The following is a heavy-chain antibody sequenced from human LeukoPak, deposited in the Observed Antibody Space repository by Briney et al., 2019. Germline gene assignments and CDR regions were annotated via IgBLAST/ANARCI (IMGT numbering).Heavy chain of an antibody. CDR3: ATTGIAAAPY. CDR2: IYYSGST. D-gene: IGHD6-13*01. V-gene: IGHV4-30-4*08. J-gene: IGHJ4*02. Sequence: SETLSLTCTVSGGSISSGGYYWSWIRQHPGKGLEWIGYIYYSGSTYYNPSLKSRVTISVDTSKNQFSLKLSSVTAADTAVYYCATTGIAAAPYWGQGTLVTVSS. CDR1: GGSISSGGYY.